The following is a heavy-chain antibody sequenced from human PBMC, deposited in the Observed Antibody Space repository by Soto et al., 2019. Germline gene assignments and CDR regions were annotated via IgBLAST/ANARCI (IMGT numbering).Heavy chain of an antibody. Sequence: QVQLVESGGGVVQPGRSRRLSCAASGFTFSSYGMHWVRQAPGKGLEWVAVIWYDGSNKYYADSVKGRFTISRDNSKNTLYLQMNSLRAEDTAVYYCARDPPVAGPADWYFDLWGRGTLVTVSS. CDR1: GFTFSSYG. J-gene: IGHJ2*01. CDR3: ARDPPVAGPADWYFDL. CDR2: IWYDGSNK. D-gene: IGHD6-19*01. V-gene: IGHV3-33*01.